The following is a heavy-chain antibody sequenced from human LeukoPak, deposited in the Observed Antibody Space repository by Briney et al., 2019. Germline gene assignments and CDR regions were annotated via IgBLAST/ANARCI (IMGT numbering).Heavy chain of an antibody. CDR2: ISYRGST. CDR3: VIKHSWGDFDY. J-gene: IGHJ4*02. V-gene: IGHV4-61*01. D-gene: IGHD2-15*01. Sequence: PSETLSLTCSVSGGSVTSGSYYWSWIRQPPGKELEWIGYISYRGSTNYNPSLKSRVTISVDTSKNQFSLKLSSVTAADTAVYYCVIKHSWGDFDYWGQGTLVTVSS. CDR1: GGSVTSGSYY.